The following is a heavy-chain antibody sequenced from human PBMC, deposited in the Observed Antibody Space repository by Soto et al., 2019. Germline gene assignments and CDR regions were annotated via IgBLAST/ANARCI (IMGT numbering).Heavy chain of an antibody. CDR2: INPNSGGT. V-gene: IGHV1-2*02. CDR3: ARDRGYDFWSGYQRGYYYYGMDV. J-gene: IGHJ6*02. Sequence: ASVKVSCKASGYTFTGYYMHWVRQAPGQGLEWMGWINPNSGGTNYAQKFQGRVTMTRDTSISTAYMELSRLRSDDTAVYYCARDRGYDFWSGYQRGYYYYGMDVWGQGTTVTVPS. D-gene: IGHD3-3*01. CDR1: GYTFTGYY.